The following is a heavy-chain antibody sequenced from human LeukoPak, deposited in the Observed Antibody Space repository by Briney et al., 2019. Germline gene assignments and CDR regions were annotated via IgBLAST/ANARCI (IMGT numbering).Heavy chain of an antibody. V-gene: IGHV1-8*03. CDR3: ARRKFLGWFDP. D-gene: IGHD7-27*01. CDR2: LNPNSGNA. J-gene: IGHJ5*02. CDR1: GYIFTTYD. Sequence: GSVKVSCKASGYIFTTYDIGWVRQATGQGLEWMGWLNPNSGNAGCSQKFQGRVTISRNTSISTAYMELSSLRSDDTAIYYCARRKFLGWFDPWGQGTLVTVSS.